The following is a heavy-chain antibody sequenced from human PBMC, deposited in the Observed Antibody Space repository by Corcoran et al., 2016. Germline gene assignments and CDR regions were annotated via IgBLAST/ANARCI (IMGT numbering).Heavy chain of an antibody. Sequence: QVQLVQSGAEVKKPGASVRVSCKTSGYSFTTYSIHWVRQAPGQRLEWMGWINGGNGATQHSQTFQGRLTLTRDASASTGYMELSSLRSEDTAVYYCVRVPEGKDAHFDYWGQGSLVTVSS. CDR1: GYSFTTYS. D-gene: IGHD6-13*01. CDR2: INGGNGAT. V-gene: IGHV1-3*01. CDR3: VRVPEGKDAHFDY. J-gene: IGHJ4*02.